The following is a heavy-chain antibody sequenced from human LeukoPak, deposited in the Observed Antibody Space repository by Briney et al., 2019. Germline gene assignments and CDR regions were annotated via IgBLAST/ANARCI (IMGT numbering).Heavy chain of an antibody. Sequence: PGGSLRLSCAASGFTFSNYIMSWVRQVPGKGLEWVSSLTSSGGNTDYADSVKGRFTISRDNSMNTLYLQMNSLRPEDTAVYFCAGGGLVTGTKYALEYWGQGTLVTVSS. D-gene: IGHD1-7*01. CDR2: LTSSGGNT. CDR1: GFTFSNYI. J-gene: IGHJ4*02. V-gene: IGHV3-23*01. CDR3: AGGGLVTGTKYALEY.